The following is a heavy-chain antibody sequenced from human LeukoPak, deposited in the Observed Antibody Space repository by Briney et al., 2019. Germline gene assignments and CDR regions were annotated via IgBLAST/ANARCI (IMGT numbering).Heavy chain of an antibody. CDR2: ISGSGGST. CDR1: GFTFSSYA. J-gene: IGHJ4*02. CDR3: AKDFWSGYSDY. D-gene: IGHD3-3*01. Sequence: GSSLRLSCAASGFTFSSYAMHWVRQAPGKGLEWVSAISGSGGSTYYADSVKGRFTISRDNSKNTLYLQMNSLRAEDTAVYYCAKDFWSGYSDYWGQGTLVTVSS. V-gene: IGHV3-23*01.